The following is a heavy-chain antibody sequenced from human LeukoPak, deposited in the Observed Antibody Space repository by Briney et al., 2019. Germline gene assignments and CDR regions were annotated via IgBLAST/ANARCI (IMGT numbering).Heavy chain of an antibody. V-gene: IGHV3-23*01. CDR2: IGGSDDST. J-gene: IGHJ4*02. Sequence: PGDSLRLSCVASGFSFSTYAMNWVRQVPGKGLEWVSTIGGSDDSTSYADSVKGRFTISSDFSKNTLYLQMNSLRAEDTAVYFCAKGLVFHDNYFDSWGQGTLVTVSS. CDR1: GFSFSTYA. CDR3: AKGLVFHDNYFDS. D-gene: IGHD5/OR15-5a*01.